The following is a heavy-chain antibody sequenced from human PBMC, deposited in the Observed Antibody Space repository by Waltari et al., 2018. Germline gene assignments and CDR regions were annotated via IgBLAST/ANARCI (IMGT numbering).Heavy chain of an antibody. CDR2: IIPILGIA. J-gene: IGHJ4*02. D-gene: IGHD3-22*01. CDR1: GGTFSSYA. CDR3: ARDPGEGYYDSSGYQAEAGY. V-gene: IGHV1-69*04. Sequence: QVQLVQSGAEVKKPGSSVKVSCKASGGTFSSYAISWVRQAPGQGLEWMGGIIPILGIANYAQKCQGRVTITADESTSTAYMELSSLRSEDTAVYYCARDPGEGYYDSSGYQAEAGYWGQGTLVTVSS.